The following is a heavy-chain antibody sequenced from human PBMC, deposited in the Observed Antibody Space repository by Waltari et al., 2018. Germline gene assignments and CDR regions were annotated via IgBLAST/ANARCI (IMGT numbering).Heavy chain of an antibody. V-gene: IGHV4-34*01. D-gene: IGHD3-16*01. CDR2: INYGGSA. CDR1: GGSLSGSF. CDR3: AKQLVDVWDGLGGFDV. J-gene: IGHJ3*01. Sequence: QVQLQQWGAGLLRPSETLSLTCAVNGGSLSGSFWSWFRQAPGKGLEWIAEINYGGSANANPSLGSRVTISVDTAKNQIFLKMNSVTAADTGLDYCAKQLVDVWDGLGGFDVWGQGTMITVSS.